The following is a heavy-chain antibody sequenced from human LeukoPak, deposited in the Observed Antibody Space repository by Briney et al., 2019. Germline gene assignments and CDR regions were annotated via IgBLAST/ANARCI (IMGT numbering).Heavy chain of an antibody. Sequence: GGSLRLSCAASGFTFSSYEMNWVRQAPGKGLEWVSYISSSGSTIYHADSVKGRFTISRDNAKNSLYLQMNSLRAEDTAVYYCARAAAGYSSGLYYRSGLNDAFDIWGQGTMVTVSS. V-gene: IGHV3-48*03. J-gene: IGHJ3*02. CDR3: ARAAAGYSSGLYYRSGLNDAFDI. D-gene: IGHD6-19*01. CDR2: ISSSGSTI. CDR1: GFTFSSYE.